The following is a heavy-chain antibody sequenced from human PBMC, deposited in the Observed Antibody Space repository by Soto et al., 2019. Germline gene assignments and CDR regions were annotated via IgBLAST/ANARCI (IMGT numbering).Heavy chain of an antibody. J-gene: IGHJ5*02. Sequence: ASVKVSCKASGYTFTSYAMHWVRQAPGQRLEWMGWINAGNGNTEYSQKFQGRVTITRDTSASTAYMELSSLRSEDTAVYYCARDFPYYYGSGSYYIWFDPWGQGTLVTVSS. V-gene: IGHV1-3*01. CDR2: INAGNGNT. D-gene: IGHD3-10*01. CDR3: ARDFPYYYGSGSYYIWFDP. CDR1: GYTFTSYA.